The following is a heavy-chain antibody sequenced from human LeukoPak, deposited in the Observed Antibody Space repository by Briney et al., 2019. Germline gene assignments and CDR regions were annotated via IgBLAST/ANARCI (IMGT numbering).Heavy chain of an antibody. J-gene: IGHJ6*02. CDR2: INHSGST. Sequence: SETLSLSCAVYGGSFSGYYWSWIRQPPGKGLEWIGEINHSGSTNYNPSLKSRVTISVDTSKNQFSLKLSSVTAADTAVYYCAALRGLLYYYYGMDVWGQGTTVTVSS. CDR1: GGSFSGYY. D-gene: IGHD5-12*01. V-gene: IGHV4-34*01. CDR3: AALRGLLYYYYGMDV.